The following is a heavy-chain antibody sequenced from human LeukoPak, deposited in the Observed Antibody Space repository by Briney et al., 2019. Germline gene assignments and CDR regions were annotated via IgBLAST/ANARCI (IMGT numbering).Heavy chain of an antibody. CDR1: GFTFSSYA. Sequence: GGSLRLSCAVSGFTFSSYAMGWVRQAPGKGLEWVSAISGSGYSTYYADSVKGRFTTSRDNSKNTSFLQMNSLRAEDTAVYFCAKFDGMTTLTSFDYWGQGTLVTVSS. D-gene: IGHD2/OR15-2a*01. CDR3: AKFDGMTTLTSFDY. CDR2: ISGSGYST. V-gene: IGHV3-23*01. J-gene: IGHJ4*02.